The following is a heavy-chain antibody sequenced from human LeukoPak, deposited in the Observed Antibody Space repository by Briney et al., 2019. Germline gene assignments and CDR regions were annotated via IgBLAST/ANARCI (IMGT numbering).Heavy chain of an antibody. Sequence: SETLSLTCSVSGGSLTSGTYHWGWIRQPPGKGPEWIGRVYFDGGTHYKPSLQSRVTISVDTSSNQFSLRLSSVTAADTALYYCARYHYYDGRGRFDPWGQGTLVTVSS. J-gene: IGHJ5*02. D-gene: IGHD3-16*01. CDR1: GGSLTSGTYH. CDR2: VYFDGGT. V-gene: IGHV4-39*07. CDR3: ARYHYYDGRGRFDP.